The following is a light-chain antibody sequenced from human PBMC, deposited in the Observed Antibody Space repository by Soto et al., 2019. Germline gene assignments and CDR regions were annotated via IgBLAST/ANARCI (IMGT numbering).Light chain of an antibody. CDR3: QQRSNWPPIT. Sequence: DIVLTQCPDTLSLSPGERATLSCRASQPFTSGYLAWDRQKPGQAPSLLXXGVXTGATGIPDRFSGSGSGTDFTLTISRLEPEDFAVYYCQQRSNWPPITFGQGTRLEIK. J-gene: IGKJ5*01. CDR1: QPFTSGY. V-gene: IGKV3D-20*02. CDR2: GVX.